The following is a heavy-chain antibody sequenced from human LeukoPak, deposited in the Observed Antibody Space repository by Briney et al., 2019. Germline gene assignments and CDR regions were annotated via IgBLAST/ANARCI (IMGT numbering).Heavy chain of an antibody. D-gene: IGHD5-18*01. CDR1: GGSLSSGSYY. CDR2: IYTSGST. Sequence: SQTLSLTCTVSGGSLSSGSYYWSWIRQPAGKGLEWIGRIYTSGSTNYNPSLKSRVTISVDTSKNQFSLKLSSVTAADTAVYYCARDQGGYSYGHWGQGTLVTVSS. J-gene: IGHJ4*02. CDR3: ARDQGGYSYGH. V-gene: IGHV4-61*02.